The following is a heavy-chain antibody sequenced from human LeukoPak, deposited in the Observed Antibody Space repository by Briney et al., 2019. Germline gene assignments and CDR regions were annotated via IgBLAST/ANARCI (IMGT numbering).Heavy chain of an antibody. Sequence: ASVKVSCKASGYTFTGYGISWVRQAPGQGLEWMGWISAYNGNTNYAQKLQGRVTMTTDTSTSTAYMELRSLRSDDTAVYYCARDYTAMVQGLIDYWGQGTLVTVSS. CDR1: GYTFTGYG. J-gene: IGHJ4*02. CDR3: ARDYTAMVQGLIDY. D-gene: IGHD5-18*01. CDR2: ISAYNGNT. V-gene: IGHV1-18*01.